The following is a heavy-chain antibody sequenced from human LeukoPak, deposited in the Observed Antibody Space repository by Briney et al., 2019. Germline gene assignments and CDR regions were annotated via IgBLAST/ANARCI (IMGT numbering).Heavy chain of an antibody. Sequence: ASVKVSCRASGYTFTGYFMHWVRQAPGQGLEWMGWINPNSGGTNYAQKFQGRVTMTRDTSINAAYMELSSLRSEDTAVYYCARHFVGARAFDIWGQGTMVTVSS. J-gene: IGHJ3*02. CDR2: INPNSGGT. D-gene: IGHD1-26*01. CDR1: GYTFTGYF. CDR3: ARHFVGARAFDI. V-gene: IGHV1-2*02.